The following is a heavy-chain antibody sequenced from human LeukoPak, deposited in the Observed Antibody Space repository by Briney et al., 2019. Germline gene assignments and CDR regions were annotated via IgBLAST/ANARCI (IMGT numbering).Heavy chain of an antibody. CDR2: IYYSGST. J-gene: IGHJ4*02. CDR3: ARVPGHYGDPGDY. Sequence: PSQTLSLTCTVSGGSISSGDYYWSWIRQPPGKGLEWIGYIYYSGSTYYNPSLKSRVTISVDTSKNQFSLKLSSVTAADTAVYYCARVPGHYGDPGDYRGQGTLVTVSS. CDR1: GGSISSGDYY. D-gene: IGHD4-17*01. V-gene: IGHV4-30-4*08.